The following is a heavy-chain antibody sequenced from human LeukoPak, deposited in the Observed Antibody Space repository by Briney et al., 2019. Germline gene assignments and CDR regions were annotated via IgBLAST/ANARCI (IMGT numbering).Heavy chain of an antibody. CDR3: ARVKFKEYYYGSGSPFFDY. Sequence: SETLSLTCAVHDGPFSGYYWSWIRQPPGKGLEWIGEINHSGSTNYNPSLKSRVTISVDTSKNQFSLKLSSVTAADTAVYYCARVKFKEYYYGSGSPFFDYWGQGTLVTVSS. D-gene: IGHD3-10*01. CDR1: DGPFSGYY. V-gene: IGHV4-34*01. J-gene: IGHJ4*02. CDR2: INHSGST.